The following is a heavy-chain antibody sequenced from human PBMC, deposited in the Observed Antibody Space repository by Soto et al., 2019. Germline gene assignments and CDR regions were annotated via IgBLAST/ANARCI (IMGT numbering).Heavy chain of an antibody. D-gene: IGHD6-19*01. Sequence: AAGNVGSEVSSRTPTELYKKWVRQAPGKGRERMGGFDPEDGETIYAQKFQGRVTMTEDTSTDTAYMELSSLRSEDTAVYYCATTKREKQWLVKYYYGMDVWGQVTTVTVSS. CDR1: SRTPTELY. CDR2: FDPEDGET. J-gene: IGHJ6*02. CDR3: ATTKREKQWLVKYYYGMDV. V-gene: IGHV1-24*01.